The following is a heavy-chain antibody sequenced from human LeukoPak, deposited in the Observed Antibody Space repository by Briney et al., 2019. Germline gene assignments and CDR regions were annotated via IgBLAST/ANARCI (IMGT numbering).Heavy chain of an antibody. D-gene: IGHD1-26*01. Sequence: GGSLRLSCAASGFTFSSYWMSWVRQAPGKGLEWVANIKQDGSEKYYVDSVKGRFTISRDNAKNSLYLQMNSLRAEDTAVYYCARVAFGGSYRKPDYWGRGTLVTVSS. CDR3: ARVAFGGSYRKPDY. J-gene: IGHJ4*02. V-gene: IGHV3-7*01. CDR1: GFTFSSYW. CDR2: IKQDGSEK.